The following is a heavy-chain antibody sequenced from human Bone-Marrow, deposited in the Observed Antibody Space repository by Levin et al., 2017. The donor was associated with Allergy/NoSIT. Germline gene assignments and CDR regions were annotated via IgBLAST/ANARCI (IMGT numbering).Heavy chain of an antibody. Sequence: GGSLRLSCAASGFTFSSYGMHWVRQAPGKGLEWVAVISYDGSNKYYADSVKGQFTISRDNSKNTLYLQMNSLRAEDTAMYDCAKGARRSSSWYLFDYWGQGTLVTVSS. D-gene: IGHD6-13*01. CDR3: AKGARRSSSWYLFDY. CDR1: GFTFSSYG. CDR2: ISYDGSNK. J-gene: IGHJ4*02. V-gene: IGHV3-30*18.